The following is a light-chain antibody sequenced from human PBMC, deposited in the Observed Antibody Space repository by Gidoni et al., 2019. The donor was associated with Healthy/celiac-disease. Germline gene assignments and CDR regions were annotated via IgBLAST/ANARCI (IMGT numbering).Light chain of an antibody. J-gene: IGKJ1*01. CDR3: QQSYSTPRWT. CDR1: QSISSY. V-gene: IGKV1-39*01. Sequence: DIQMTQSPSSLSASVGDRVTITCRASQSISSYLNWYQQKPGKAPKLLIYAASSVQSGVPSRFSGSGSGTDFTLTISSLQPEYFATYYCQQSYSTPRWTFGQGTKVEIK. CDR2: AAS.